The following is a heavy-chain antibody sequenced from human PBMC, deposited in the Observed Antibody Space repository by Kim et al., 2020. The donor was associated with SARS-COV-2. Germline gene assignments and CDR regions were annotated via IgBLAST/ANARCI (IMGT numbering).Heavy chain of an antibody. CDR3: ASHNSSSWYGVGG. D-gene: IGHD6-13*01. CDR2: IYYSGST. V-gene: IGHV4-39*01. J-gene: IGHJ4*02. CDR1: GGSISSSSYY. Sequence: SETLSLTCTVSGGSISSSSYYWGWIRQPPGKGLEWIGSIYYSGSTYYNPSLKSRVTISVDTSKNQFSLKLSSVTAADTAVYYCASHNSSSWYGVGGWGQGTLVTVSS.